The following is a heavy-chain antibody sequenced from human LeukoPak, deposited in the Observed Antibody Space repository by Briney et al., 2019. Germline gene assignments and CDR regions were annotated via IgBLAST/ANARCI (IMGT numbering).Heavy chain of an antibody. Sequence: ASVKVSCKASGYTFTDYGVSWVRQAPGQGLEWMGWISVYNGNTNYAQKLQDRVTTTTDTSTSTAYMELRSLRSDDTAVYYCARYARRVAYGVDVWGQGTTVTVSS. CDR3: ARYARRVAYGVDV. CDR2: ISVYNGNT. J-gene: IGHJ6*02. V-gene: IGHV1-18*01. D-gene: IGHD2-2*01. CDR1: GYTFTDYG.